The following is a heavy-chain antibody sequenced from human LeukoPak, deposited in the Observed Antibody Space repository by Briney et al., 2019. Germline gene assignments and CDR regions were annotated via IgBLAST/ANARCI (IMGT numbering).Heavy chain of an antibody. V-gene: IGHV4-38-2*01. CDR2: IYHSGST. CDR1: GYSISSGYY. D-gene: IGHD2-2*01. Sequence: SETLSLTCAVSGYSISSGYYWGWIRQPPGKGLEWIGSIYHSGSTYYNPSLKSRVTISVDTSKNQFSLKLSSVTAADTAVYYCARSRYQLPWDYWGPGNLVTVSS. CDR3: ARSRYQLPWDY. J-gene: IGHJ4*02.